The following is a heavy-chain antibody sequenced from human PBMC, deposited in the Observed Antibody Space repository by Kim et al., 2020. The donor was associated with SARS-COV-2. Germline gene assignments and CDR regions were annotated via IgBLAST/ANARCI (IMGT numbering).Heavy chain of an antibody. J-gene: IGHJ6*03. CDR2: ISYDGSNK. Sequence: GGSLRLSCAASGFTFSSYAMHWVRQAPGKGLEWVAVISYDGSNKYYADSVKGRFTISRDNSKNTLYLQMNSLRAEDTAVYYCARSGSGYDYYYYYYMDV. D-gene: IGHD5-12*01. CDR1: GFTFSSYA. V-gene: IGHV3-30-3*01. CDR3: ARSGSGYDYYYYYYMDV.